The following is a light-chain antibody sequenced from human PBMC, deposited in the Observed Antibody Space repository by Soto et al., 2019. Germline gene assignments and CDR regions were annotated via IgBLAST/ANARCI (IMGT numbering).Light chain of an antibody. CDR1: QTISSNY. Sequence: EVVLTQSPGTLSLSLGETVTLSCRASQTISSNYLAWYQQKPGQAPRLLIYGASSRATGIPDRFTGSGSGTDFTLTISGLEPEDFAVYSCQQYGSSPLTFGGGTTVEIK. V-gene: IGKV3-20*01. J-gene: IGKJ4*01. CDR3: QQYGSSPLT. CDR2: GAS.